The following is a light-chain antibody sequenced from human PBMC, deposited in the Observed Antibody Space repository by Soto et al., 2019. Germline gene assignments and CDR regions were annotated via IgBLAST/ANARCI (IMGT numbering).Light chain of an antibody. CDR2: GAS. CDR1: QSVSSSY. V-gene: IGKV3-20*01. Sequence: EIVLTQSPGTLSLSPGERATLSCRASQSVSSSYLAWYQQKHGQAPRLLIYGASSRATGIPDRFSGNGSGTDLTLNLSRLEPEDFEVYYCQQYGSSPWTFGQGTKVDIK. J-gene: IGKJ1*01. CDR3: QQYGSSPWT.